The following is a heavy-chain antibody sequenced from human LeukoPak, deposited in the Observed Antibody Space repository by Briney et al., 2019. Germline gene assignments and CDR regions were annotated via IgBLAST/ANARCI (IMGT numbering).Heavy chain of an antibody. J-gene: IGHJ3*02. CDR3: ARHRSSPDALDI. CDR2: IYPGDSDT. CDR1: GYNLLTCL. V-gene: IGHV5-51*01. D-gene: IGHD2-2*01. Sequence: GESLKISCQGSGYNLLTCLFGWVRQMPAKGLEWMGIIYPGDSDTRYSPSFQGQVTFSADKSINTVYLQWSSLKASDTAIYYCARHRSSPDALDIWGQGTLVTVSS.